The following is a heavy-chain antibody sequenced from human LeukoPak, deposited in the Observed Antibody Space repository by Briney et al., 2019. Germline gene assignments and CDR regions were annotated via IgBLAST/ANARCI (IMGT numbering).Heavy chain of an antibody. J-gene: IGHJ4*02. CDR1: GYTFTGYY. V-gene: IGHV1-2*02. D-gene: IGHD3-22*01. Sequence: VASVKVSCKASGYTFTGYYMHWVRQAPGQGLEWMGWINPNSGGTNYAQKFQGRVTMTRDTSISTAYMELSRLRSDDTAVYYCARVRYYDSSDYDYWGQGTLVTVSS. CDR3: ARVRYYDSSDYDY. CDR2: INPNSGGT.